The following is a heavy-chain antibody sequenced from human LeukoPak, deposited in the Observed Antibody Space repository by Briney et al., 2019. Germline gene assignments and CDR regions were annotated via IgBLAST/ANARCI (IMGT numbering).Heavy chain of an antibody. J-gene: IGHJ4*02. CDR1: GGSFSGYY. V-gene: IGHV4-34*01. CDR3: ARVQRYGFPKLYYFDY. CDR2: INHSGST. Sequence: SETLSLTCAVYGGSFSGYYWSWIRQPPGKGLEWIGEINHSGSTNYNPSLKSRVTISVDTSKNQFSLKLSSVTAADTAVYYCARVQRYGFPKLYYFDYWGQGTLVTVSS. D-gene: IGHD4-17*01.